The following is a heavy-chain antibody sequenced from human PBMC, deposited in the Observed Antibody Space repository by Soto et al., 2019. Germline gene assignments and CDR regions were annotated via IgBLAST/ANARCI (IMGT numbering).Heavy chain of an antibody. CDR2: INHSGST. J-gene: IGHJ6*03. CDR3: ARGPRYYDFWSGYHRYYYYYYMDV. CDR1: GGSFSGYY. D-gene: IGHD3-3*01. Sequence: SETLSLTCAVYGGSFSGYYWSWIRQPPGKGLEWIGEINHSGSTNYNPSLKSRVTISVDTSKNQFSLKLSSVTAADTAVYYCARGPRYYDFWSGYHRYYYYYYMDVWGKGTTVTVSS. V-gene: IGHV4-34*01.